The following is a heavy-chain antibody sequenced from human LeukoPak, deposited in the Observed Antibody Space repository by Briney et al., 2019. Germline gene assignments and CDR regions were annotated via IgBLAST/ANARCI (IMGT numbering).Heavy chain of an antibody. CDR2: MNPNSGNT. CDR3: ARRPIAVAGIDYYGMDV. J-gene: IGHJ6*02. V-gene: IGHV1-8*01. Sequence: GASVKVSCKASGYTFTSYDINWVRQATGQGLEWMGWMNPNSGNTGYAQKFQGRVTMTRNTSISTAYMELSSLRSEDTAVYYCARRPIAVAGIDYYGMDVWGQGTTVTASS. CDR1: GYTFTSYD. D-gene: IGHD6-19*01.